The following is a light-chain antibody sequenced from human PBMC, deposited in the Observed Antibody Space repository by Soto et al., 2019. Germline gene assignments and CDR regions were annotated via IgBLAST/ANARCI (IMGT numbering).Light chain of an antibody. J-gene: IGKJ2*03. CDR3: QQYGSSPRYS. Sequence: DIVLTQSPGTLSLSPGERATLSCRASQSVDSRYLAWYQQKPGQAPRLVIHAVSRRATGIPDRFSGSGSGTDFTLTISRLEPEDFAEYYCQQYGSSPRYSFGQGTYSEIK. CDR1: QSVDSRY. CDR2: AVS. V-gene: IGKV3-20*01.